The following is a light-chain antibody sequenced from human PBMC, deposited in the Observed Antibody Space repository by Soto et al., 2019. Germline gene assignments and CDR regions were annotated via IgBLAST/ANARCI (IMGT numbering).Light chain of an antibody. Sequence: IQLTQSPSTLSASVGDRVTITCRASQGISSLLAWYQQKPGKAPKLLIYEASSLESGVPSRFSGSGSGTEVTLTISSLLPEDFATYYCQQYNSYPSTFGQGTKVEIK. CDR1: QGISSL. J-gene: IGKJ1*01. V-gene: IGKV1-5*03. CDR2: EAS. CDR3: QQYNSYPST.